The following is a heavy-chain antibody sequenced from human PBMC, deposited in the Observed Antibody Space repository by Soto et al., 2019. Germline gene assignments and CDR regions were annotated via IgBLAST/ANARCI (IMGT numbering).Heavy chain of an antibody. J-gene: IGHJ4*02. V-gene: IGHV4-31*03. CDR2: IYYSGST. CDR3: ARIWGIAARQGPLTFDF. Sequence: QVRLQESGPGLVKPSQTLSLTCTVSGGSISSGGYYWSWIRQHPAKGLEWIGYIYYSGSTYYNPSLKSRVTISVDTFKNQFSLKLSSVTAADTAVYYCARIWGIAARQGPLTFDFWGQGTLVTVSS. D-gene: IGHD6-6*01. CDR1: GGSISSGGYY.